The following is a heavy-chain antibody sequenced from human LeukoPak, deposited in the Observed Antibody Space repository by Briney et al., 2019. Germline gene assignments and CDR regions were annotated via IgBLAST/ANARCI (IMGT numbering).Heavy chain of an antibody. CDR2: INPNSGGT. CDR1: GYTFTDYY. CDR3: ARASYYYDSSGYPGYYFDY. V-gene: IGHV1-2*02. Sequence: ASVKVSCKASGYTFTDYYMHWVRQAPGQGLEWMGWINPNSGGTNYAQKLQGRVTMTRDTSISTAYMELSRLRSDDTAVYYCARASYYYDSSGYPGYYFDYWGQGTLVTVSS. J-gene: IGHJ4*02. D-gene: IGHD3-22*01.